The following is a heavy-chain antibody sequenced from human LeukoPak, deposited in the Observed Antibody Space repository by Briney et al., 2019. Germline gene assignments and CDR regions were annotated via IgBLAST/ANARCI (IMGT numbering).Heavy chain of an antibody. Sequence: PSETLSLTCTVSGAATTSNYRAWIRQSPEEGLEWIGYIYNYGSTKYEPSLKSRVSISEDTAKNQFSLNLKSVTAADTAVYYCARGVGYGDSRHYDHWGHGILVTVSS. D-gene: IGHD4-17*01. J-gene: IGHJ4*01. V-gene: IGHV4-59*01. CDR1: GAATTSNY. CDR3: ARGVGYGDSRHYDH. CDR2: IYNYGST.